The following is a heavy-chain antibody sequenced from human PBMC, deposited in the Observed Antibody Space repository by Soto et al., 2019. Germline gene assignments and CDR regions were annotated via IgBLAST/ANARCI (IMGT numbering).Heavy chain of an antibody. D-gene: IGHD1-1*01. J-gene: IGHJ4*02. CDR1: GNSIISDYY. V-gene: IGHV4-38-2*01. CDR2: IYHSGST. CDR3: ARLRQLGELDY. Sequence: SEPLSLTCSVSGNSIISDYYWGWIRQPPGKGLEWIGSIYHSGSTYYNPSLKSRVTISVDTSKNRFSLKMSSVTAADTAVYYCARLRQLGELDYWGQGTLVTSPQ.